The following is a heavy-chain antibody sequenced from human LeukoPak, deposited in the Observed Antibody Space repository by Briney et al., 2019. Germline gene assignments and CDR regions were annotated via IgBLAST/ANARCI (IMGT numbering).Heavy chain of an antibody. Sequence: SGGSLRLSCAASGFTFSTYGMHWVRQAPGKGLEWGALFSSDGSTKYYADSVKGRFTISRDNSKNTLYLQMNSLRAEDTAVYYCAKSGGSYYSTLDSWGQGTLVTVSS. J-gene: IGHJ4*02. V-gene: IGHV3-30*18. CDR1: GFTFSTYG. CDR3: AKSGGSYYSTLDS. D-gene: IGHD1-26*01. CDR2: FSSDGSTK.